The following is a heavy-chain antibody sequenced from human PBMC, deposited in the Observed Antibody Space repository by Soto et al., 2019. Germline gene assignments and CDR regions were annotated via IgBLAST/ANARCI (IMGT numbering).Heavy chain of an antibody. V-gene: IGHV1-8*01. CDR1: GYTFTSYD. J-gene: IGHJ4*02. CDR2: MNPNSGNT. CDR3: ARERAMVTDY. D-gene: IGHD5-18*01. Sequence: QVQLVQSGAEVKKPGASVKVSCKASGYTFTSYDINWVPQVTGQGLEWIGWMNPNSGNTGYAQKFQGRVTMTRNTSISTAYMELRSLRSEDTAVYYCARERAMVTDYWGQGTLVTVSS.